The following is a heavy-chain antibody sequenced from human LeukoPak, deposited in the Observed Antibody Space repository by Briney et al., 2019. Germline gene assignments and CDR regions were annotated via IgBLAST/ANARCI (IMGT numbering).Heavy chain of an antibody. D-gene: IGHD6-13*01. CDR3: ARRGIAAAGTSPINYYYGMDV. CDR1: GFTFSDYN. V-gene: IGHV3-33*08. CDR2: IWYDGSNK. J-gene: IGHJ6*02. Sequence: PGRSLRLSCAASGFTFSDYNMHWVRQAPGKGLEWVAVIWYDGSNKYYADSVKGRFTISRDNSKNTLYLQMNSLRAEDTAVYYCARRGIAAAGTSPINYYYGMDVWGQGTTVTVSS.